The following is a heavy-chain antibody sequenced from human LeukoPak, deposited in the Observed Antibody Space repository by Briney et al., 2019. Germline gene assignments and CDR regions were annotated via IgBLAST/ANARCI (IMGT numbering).Heavy chain of an antibody. V-gene: IGHV3-74*01. J-gene: IGHJ4*02. D-gene: IGHD3-16*01. CDR2: IDNDGSGT. CDR1: GFTFSSYW. CDR3: ARVGTGGGYDY. Sequence: PGGSLRLSCAASGFTFSSYWMHWVRQAPGKGLVWVSHIDNDGSGTSYADSVKGRFTISRDNAKNTLYLQMNSLRAEDTAVYYCARVGTGGGYDYWGQGTLVTVSS.